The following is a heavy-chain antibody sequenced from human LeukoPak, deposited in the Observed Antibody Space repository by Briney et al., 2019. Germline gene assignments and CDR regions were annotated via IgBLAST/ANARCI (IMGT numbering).Heavy chain of an antibody. D-gene: IGHD6-19*01. CDR3: ASLLDSSGWANDAFDI. Sequence: GESLRISCKGSGYSFTSYWISWVRQMPGKGLEWMGRIDPSDSYTNHSPSFQGHVTISADKSISTAYLQWSSLKASDTAMYYCASLLDSSGWANDAFDIWGQGTMVTVSS. CDR2: IDPSDSYT. CDR1: GYSFTSYW. J-gene: IGHJ3*02. V-gene: IGHV5-10-1*01.